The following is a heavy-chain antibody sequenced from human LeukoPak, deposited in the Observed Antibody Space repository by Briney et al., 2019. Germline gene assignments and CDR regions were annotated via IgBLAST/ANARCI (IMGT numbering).Heavy chain of an antibody. Sequence: SETLSLTCTVSGGSISSYYWSWIRQPAGKGLEWTGRIYTSGSTNYNPSLKSRVTMSVDTSKNQFSLKLSSVTAADTAVYYCARGGSGQQLAGAGFDYWGQGTLVTVSS. D-gene: IGHD6-13*01. V-gene: IGHV4-4*07. CDR2: IYTSGST. CDR1: GGSISSYY. J-gene: IGHJ4*02. CDR3: ARGGSGQQLAGAGFDY.